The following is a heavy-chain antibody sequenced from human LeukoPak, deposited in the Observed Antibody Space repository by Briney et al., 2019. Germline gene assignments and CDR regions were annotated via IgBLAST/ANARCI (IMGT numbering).Heavy chain of an antibody. D-gene: IGHD3-16*02. Sequence: SETLSLTCAVYGGSFSGYYWSWIGQPPGQGLEWIGEINQSGSTNYNQSLKSRVTISVATSKNHLSLKLSSVTAADTAVYYCARVGTYDYVWGSYRSNLDYWGQRTLVTDSS. CDR1: GGSFSGYY. CDR2: INQSGST. J-gene: IGHJ4*02. V-gene: IGHV4-34*01. CDR3: ARVGTYDYVWGSYRSNLDY.